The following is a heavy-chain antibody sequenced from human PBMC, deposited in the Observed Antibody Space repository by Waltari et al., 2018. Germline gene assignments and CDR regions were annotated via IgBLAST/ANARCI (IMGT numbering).Heavy chain of an antibody. V-gene: IGHV4-39*07. J-gene: IGHJ4*02. D-gene: IGHD5-12*01. CDR3: ARGSRDGYNPNFDY. Sequence: QLQLQESGPGLVKPSETLSLTCTVSGGSISSSSYYWGWIRQPPGKGLGWIGSIYYSGRTSYHPSLKSRVTISVAPSKNPFSLKLSSVTAADTAVYYCARGSRDGYNPNFDYWGQGTLVTVSS. CDR2: IYYSGRT. CDR1: GGSISSSSYY.